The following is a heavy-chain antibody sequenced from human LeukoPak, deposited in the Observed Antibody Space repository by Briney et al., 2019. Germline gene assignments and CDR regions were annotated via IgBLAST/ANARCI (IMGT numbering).Heavy chain of an antibody. Sequence: ASVKVSCKASGYTFTSYDINWVRQATGQGLEWMGWMNPNSGNTGYAQKFQGRVTMTEDTSTDTAYTELSSLRSEDTAVYYCATGSGIVGATGPSDYWGQGTLVTVSS. CDR3: ATGSGIVGATGPSDY. J-gene: IGHJ4*02. D-gene: IGHD1-26*01. V-gene: IGHV1-8*01. CDR1: GYTFTSYD. CDR2: MNPNSGNT.